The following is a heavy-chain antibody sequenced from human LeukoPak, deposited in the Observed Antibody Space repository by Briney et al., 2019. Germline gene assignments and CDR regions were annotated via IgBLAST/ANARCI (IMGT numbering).Heavy chain of an antibody. J-gene: IGHJ5*02. V-gene: IGHV4-59*01. Sequence: SETLSLTCAVYGGSFSGYYWSWIRQPPGKGLEWIGYIYYSGSTNYNPSLKSRVTISVDTSKNQFSLKLSSVTAADTAVYYCARGPYYDFWSGYHNWFDPWGQGTLVTVSS. CDR1: GGSFSGYY. CDR3: ARGPYYDFWSGYHNWFDP. CDR2: IYYSGST. D-gene: IGHD3-3*01.